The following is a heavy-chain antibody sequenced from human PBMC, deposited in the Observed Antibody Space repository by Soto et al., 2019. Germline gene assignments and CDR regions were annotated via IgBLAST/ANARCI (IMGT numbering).Heavy chain of an antibody. CDR3: AAEEVCGADCSFFKH. CDR1: GFNLRNYE. D-gene: IGHD2-21*02. J-gene: IGHJ4*02. CDR2: ISGSNHNI. V-gene: IGHV3-48*03. Sequence: EVQLLETGGGSVHVGGSLRLSCAVSGFNLRNYEMNWVRQVPGKGLEWISKISGSNHNIYYADSVQGRFTISRDNANNVILLQMNSLRPEDTATCRCAAEEVCGADCSFFKHWGQGTLVTVSS.